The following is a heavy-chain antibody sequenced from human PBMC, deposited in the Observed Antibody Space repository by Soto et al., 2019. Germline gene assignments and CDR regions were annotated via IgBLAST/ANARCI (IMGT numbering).Heavy chain of an antibody. V-gene: IGHV4-59*01. Sequence: ASETLSLTCNLSGGSFHNFYWLWIRQPPGKGLEWVGHVHYSGSTNYSPSLNSRATISLDTSKSQLSLKLRSVTAADTAMYFCARGVDYYATSGYFSFASWGQGIPVTVSS. CDR3: ARGVDYYATSGYFSFAS. CDR2: VHYSGST. D-gene: IGHD3-16*01. J-gene: IGHJ4*02. CDR1: GGSFHNFY.